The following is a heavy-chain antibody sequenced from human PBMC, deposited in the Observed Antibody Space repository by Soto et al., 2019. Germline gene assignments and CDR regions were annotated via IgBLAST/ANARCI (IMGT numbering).Heavy chain of an antibody. CDR2: MNPNSGNT. J-gene: IGHJ6*02. CDR1: GYTFTSYD. CDR3: ARVPILYSSDRGYYYYYGRDV. Sequence: GASVKVSCKAAGYTFTSYDINWVRQATGQGLEWMGWMNPNSGNTGYAQKFQGRVTMNRNTSISTAYMEQSSLRSEDTAVYYCARVPILYSSDRGYYYYYGRDVWGQGTTVTVS. V-gene: IGHV1-8*01. D-gene: IGHD6-19*01.